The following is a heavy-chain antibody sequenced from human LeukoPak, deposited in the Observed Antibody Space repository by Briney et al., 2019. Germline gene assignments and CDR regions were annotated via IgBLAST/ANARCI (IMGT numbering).Heavy chain of an antibody. CDR2: ISGSGGST. J-gene: IGHJ4*02. CDR1: GFTFSSYG. Sequence: PPGGSLRLSCAASGFTFSSYGMSWVRQAPGKGLEWVSAISGSGGSTYYADSVKGRFTISRDNSKNTLYLQMNSLRAEDTAVYYCAKEWSDYGSGRSDFDYWGQGTLVTVSS. CDR3: AKEWSDYGSGRSDFDY. D-gene: IGHD3-10*01. V-gene: IGHV3-23*01.